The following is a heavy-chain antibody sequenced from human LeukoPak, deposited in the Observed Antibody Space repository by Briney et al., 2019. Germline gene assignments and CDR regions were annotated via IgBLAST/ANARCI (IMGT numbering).Heavy chain of an antibody. CDR3: ARTQSQSGSYRYYFGY. CDR1: GGSVGSAGYY. D-gene: IGHD1-26*01. J-gene: IGHJ4*02. CDR2: IYYISNT. Sequence: PSETLSLTCTVSGGSVGSAGYYWSWIRQPPGAVLARIGYIYYISNTNYNPSLKSRVTMSVNPSKNQFSLKLNSVTAADTAMYYCARTQSQSGSYRYYFGYWGQGTLVTVSS. V-gene: IGHV4-61*08.